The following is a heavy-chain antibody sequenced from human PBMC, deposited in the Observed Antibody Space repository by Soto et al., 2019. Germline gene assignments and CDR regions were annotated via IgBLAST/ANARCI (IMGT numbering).Heavy chain of an antibody. J-gene: IGHJ4*02. D-gene: IGHD3-3*01. CDR1: GFLFSNYG. V-gene: IGHV3-30*18. CDR2: ISYDGSDE. Sequence: QVQLVESGGGVVQPGRSLRLSCAASGFLFSNYGMHWVRQAPGKGLEWVAVISYDGSDEYYADSVKGRFTISRDKSTNTLYVQMNSLRAEDTAVYYCAKAFGIWSGYSDYWGQGTLVTVSS. CDR3: AKAFGIWSGYSDY.